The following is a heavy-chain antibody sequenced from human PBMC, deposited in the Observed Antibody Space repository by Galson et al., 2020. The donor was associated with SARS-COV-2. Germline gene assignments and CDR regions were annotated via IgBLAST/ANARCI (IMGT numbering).Heavy chain of an antibody. CDR2: IWYDGSNK. CDR1: GFTFSSYG. J-gene: IGHJ6*02. CDR3: ARDLSGWYGMDV. V-gene: IGHV3-33*01. Sequence: GESLKICCAASGFTFSSYGMHWVRQAPGKGLEWVAVIWYDGSNKYYADSVKGRFTISRDNSKNTLYLQMNSLRAEDTAVYYCARDLSGWYGMDVWGQGTTVTVSS. D-gene: IGHD6-19*01.